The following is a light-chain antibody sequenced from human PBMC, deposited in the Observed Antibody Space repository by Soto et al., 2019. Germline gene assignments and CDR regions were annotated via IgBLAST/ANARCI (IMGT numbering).Light chain of an antibody. V-gene: IGKV1-39*01. J-gene: IGKJ2*01. Sequence: DIQMTQSPSSLSASVGDRVTITCRASQRISYYLNWYQQKPGKAPKLLIYTASSLQSGVPSRFSGSGSGTDFTLTISSLQPEDFATYSCQQTYNTPYTFGKGTKVDIK. CDR1: QRISYY. CDR3: QQTYNTPYT. CDR2: TAS.